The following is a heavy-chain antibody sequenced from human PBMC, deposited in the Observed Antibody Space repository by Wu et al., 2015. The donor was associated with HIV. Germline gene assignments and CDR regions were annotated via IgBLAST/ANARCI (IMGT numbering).Heavy chain of an antibody. CDR1: GYTLTQFD. J-gene: IGHJ4*02. CDR2: MNPNSGNI. Sequence: QVQLVQSGAELKTPGASVKVSCRASGYTLTQFDIHWVRQATGQGLEWMGWMNPNSGNIVYTQKFLGRVTITGNTSINTAYMELGSLKSEDTAVYYCARGGRYCGGDCYSAADYWGQGTLVTVS. D-gene: IGHD2-21*01. CDR3: ARGGRYCGGDCYSAADY. V-gene: IGHV1-8*03.